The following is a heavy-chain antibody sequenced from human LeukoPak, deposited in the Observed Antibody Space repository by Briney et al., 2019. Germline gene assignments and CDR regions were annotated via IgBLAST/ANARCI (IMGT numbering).Heavy chain of an antibody. CDR3: ARGPGRIYCSGGSCYEMAAFDI. V-gene: IGHV4-34*01. Sequence: SETLSLTCAVYGGSFSGYYWSWIRQPPGKGLEWIGEINHSGSTNYNPSLKSRVTISVDTSKNQFSLKLSSVTAADTAVYYCARGPGRIYCSGGSCYEMAAFDIWGQGTMVTVSS. D-gene: IGHD2-15*01. CDR2: INHSGST. CDR1: GGSFSGYY. J-gene: IGHJ3*02.